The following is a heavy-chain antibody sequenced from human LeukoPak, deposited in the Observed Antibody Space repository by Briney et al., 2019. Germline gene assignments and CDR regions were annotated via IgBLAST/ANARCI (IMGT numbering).Heavy chain of an antibody. J-gene: IGHJ3*02. CDR1: GVTFSNDW. CDR3: ARDTSPSSRSSYFDALDM. CDR2: IKQDGSQK. V-gene: IGHV3-7*01. D-gene: IGHD6-13*01. Sequence: GGSLRLSCATSGVTFSNDWMTWVRQAQGKGLEWVANIKQDGSQKNYVDSVKGRFTISRDNTKKSLFLQMNSLRAGDTGIYYCARDTSPSSRSSYFDALDMWGQGTMVTVSS.